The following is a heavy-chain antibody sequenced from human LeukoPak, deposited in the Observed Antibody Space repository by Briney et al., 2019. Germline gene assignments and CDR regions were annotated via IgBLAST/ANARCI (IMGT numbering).Heavy chain of an antibody. CDR3: ATYTVITPRLDAFHI. Sequence: PSQTLSLTCTVSGSSIGSSGYYWSWIRQHPGKDLEWIGYIYYTGSTYYSPSLNSRVTISVDTSKNQFSLKLSSVTAADTAVYYCATYTVITPRLDAFHIWGQGTMVTVSS. J-gene: IGHJ3*02. D-gene: IGHD4-23*01. CDR1: GSSIGSSGYY. CDR2: IYYTGST. V-gene: IGHV4-30-4*01.